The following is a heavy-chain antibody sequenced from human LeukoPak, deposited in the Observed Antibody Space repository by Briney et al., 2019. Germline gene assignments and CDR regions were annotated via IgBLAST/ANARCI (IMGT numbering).Heavy chain of an antibody. CDR1: GFTFSSYE. D-gene: IGHD1-26*01. V-gene: IGHV3-48*03. Sequence: GGSLRLSCAASGFTFSSYEMNWVRQAPGKGLEWVSYIRSSGSTKYYADSVKGRITISRDNAKNSLYLQMNSLRAEDTAVYYCASGAQSDYWGQGTLVTVSS. J-gene: IGHJ4*02. CDR2: IRSSGSTK. CDR3: ASGAQSDY.